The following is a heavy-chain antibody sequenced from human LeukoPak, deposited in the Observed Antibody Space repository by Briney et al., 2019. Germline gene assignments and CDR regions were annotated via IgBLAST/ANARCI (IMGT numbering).Heavy chain of an antibody. Sequence: AETLSLTCSVSGASISSSSYFWGWIRQPPGKGLEWIGNIYFDGNTYYNPSLKSRLTISIDTSKNQFSLQLTSVSAADTAVYFCARDSHYTTSSNYYYYYTNVWGKGTTVPVSS. J-gene: IGHJ6*03. CDR1: GASISSSSYF. CDR3: ARDSHYTTSSNYYYYYTNV. V-gene: IGHV4-39*07. D-gene: IGHD6-6*01. CDR2: IYFDGNT.